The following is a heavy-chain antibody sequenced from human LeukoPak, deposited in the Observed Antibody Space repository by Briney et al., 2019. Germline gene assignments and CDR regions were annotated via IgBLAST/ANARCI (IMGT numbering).Heavy chain of an antibody. Sequence: PSETLSLTCTVPGYSISSGYYWGWIRQPPGKGLEWIGSIYHSGSTYYNPSLKSRVTISVDTSKNQFSLKLSSVTAADTAVYYCATVQRPMVRGNYYYYYMDVWGKGTTVTVPS. CDR1: GYSISSGYY. V-gene: IGHV4-38-2*02. J-gene: IGHJ6*03. D-gene: IGHD3-10*01. CDR3: ATVQRPMVRGNYYYYYMDV. CDR2: IYHSGST.